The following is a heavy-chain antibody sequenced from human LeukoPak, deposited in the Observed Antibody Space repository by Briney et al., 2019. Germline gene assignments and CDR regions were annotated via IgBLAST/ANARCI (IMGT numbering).Heavy chain of an antibody. Sequence: PGRSLRLSCTTSGFTFGDHGLSWFRQGPGKGLDWVGFIRSKTYGGGIEYAASVKGRFTISRDDSKSIAYLQMNGLKTEDTAVYYCARAPYYDFILDYWGQGTLVTVSA. V-gene: IGHV3-49*03. CDR2: IRSKTYGGGI. CDR3: ARAPYYDFILDY. D-gene: IGHD3-3*01. CDR1: GFTFGDHG. J-gene: IGHJ4*02.